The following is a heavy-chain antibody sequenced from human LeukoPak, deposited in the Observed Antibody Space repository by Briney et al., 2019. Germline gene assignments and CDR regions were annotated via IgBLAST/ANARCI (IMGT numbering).Heavy chain of an antibody. D-gene: IGHD1-7*01. CDR3: ARPRGDWNYATNWFDP. Sequence: SETLFLTCAVYGGSFSGYYWSSIRQPPGNGLEWIESIYYSWSTYYNPSLKSRVTISVDTSKNQFSLKLSSVTAADTAVYYCARPRGDWNYATNWFDPWGQGTLVTVSS. J-gene: IGHJ5*02. CDR1: GGSFSGYY. V-gene: IGHV4-34*01. CDR2: IYYSWST.